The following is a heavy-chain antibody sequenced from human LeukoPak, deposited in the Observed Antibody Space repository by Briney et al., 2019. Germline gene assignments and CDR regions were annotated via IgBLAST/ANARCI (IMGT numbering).Heavy chain of an antibody. J-gene: IGHJ5*02. D-gene: IGHD6-13*01. Sequence: SETLSLTCTVSGGSISSGGYYWSWIRQHPGKGLEWIGYIYYSGSTYYNPSLKSRVTISVDTSKNQFSLKLSSVTAADTAVYYCARDRPSSSWYEEPWFDPWGQGTLVTVSS. V-gene: IGHV4-31*03. CDR3: ARDRPSSSWYEEPWFDP. CDR1: GGSISSGGYY. CDR2: IYYSGST.